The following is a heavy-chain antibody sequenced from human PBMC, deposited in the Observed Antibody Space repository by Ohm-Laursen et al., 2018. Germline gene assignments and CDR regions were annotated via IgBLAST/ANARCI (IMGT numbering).Heavy chain of an antibody. CDR3: AKGLPIAVAANRYFDY. V-gene: IGHV3-23*01. CDR2: ISGSGGSS. J-gene: IGHJ4*02. CDR1: GFTVSSNY. Sequence: SLRLSCAASGFTVSSNYMSWVRQAPGKGLEWVSGISGSGGSSYYADSVKGRFTISRDNSKNTLYLQMNSLRAEDTAVYYCAKGLPIAVAANRYFDYWGQGTVVTVSS. D-gene: IGHD6-19*01.